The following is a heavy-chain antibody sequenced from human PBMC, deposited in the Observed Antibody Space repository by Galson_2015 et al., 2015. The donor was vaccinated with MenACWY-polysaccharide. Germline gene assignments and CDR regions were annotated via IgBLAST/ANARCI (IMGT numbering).Heavy chain of an antibody. J-gene: IGHJ4*02. CDR2: ISSGGTM. D-gene: IGHD1-26*01. CDR1: GFTFSSYS. CDR3: ARVLKGLVGATPDY. Sequence: SLRLSCAASGFTFSSYSMNWVRQAPGKGLEWVSYISSGGTMYYADSAKGRFTISRDNAKNSLYLQMNSLRDDDTAVYYCARVLKGLVGATPDYWGQGTLVTVSS. V-gene: IGHV3-48*02.